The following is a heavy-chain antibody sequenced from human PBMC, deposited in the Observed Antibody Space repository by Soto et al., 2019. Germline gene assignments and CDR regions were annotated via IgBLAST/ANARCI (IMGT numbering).Heavy chain of an antibody. V-gene: IGHV3-9*01. D-gene: IGHD5-18*01. CDR1: GFTFDIYA. CDR2: ISWNSGTR. J-gene: IGHJ4*02. CDR3: AREGGYSREGESDQ. Sequence: EVQLVDSGGGLVQPGRSLRLSCAASGFTFDIYAMHWVRQAPGKGLEWVSSISWNSGTRGYADSVKGRFTISRDNAKNSLYLQMDSLRVEDTGVYYCAREGGYSREGESDQWGQGTLVTVAS.